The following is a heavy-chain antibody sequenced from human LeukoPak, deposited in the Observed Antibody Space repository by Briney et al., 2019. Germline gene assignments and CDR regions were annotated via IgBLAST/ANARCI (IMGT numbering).Heavy chain of an antibody. J-gene: IGHJ4*02. CDR3: ARGLESVVIDSYRKTPFDY. CDR2: INHSGST. Sequence: SETLSLTCAVYGGSFSGYYWSWIRQPPGKGLEWIGEINHSGSTNYNPSLKSRVTISVDTSKNQFSLKLSSVTAADTAVYYCARGLESVVIDSYRKTPFDYWGQGTLVTVSS. D-gene: IGHD3-22*01. V-gene: IGHV4-34*01. CDR1: GGSFSGYY.